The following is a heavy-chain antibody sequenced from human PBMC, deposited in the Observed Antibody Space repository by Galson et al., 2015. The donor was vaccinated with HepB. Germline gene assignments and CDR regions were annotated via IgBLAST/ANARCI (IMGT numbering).Heavy chain of an antibody. CDR3: ARERRRRDFYDSSGYNPNDK. D-gene: IGHD3-22*01. J-gene: IGHJ4*02. CDR1: GYIFTGYY. V-gene: IGHV1-2*02. CDR2: INPSSGGT. Sequence: SVKVSCKASGYIFTGYYMHWVRQAPGRGLEWVGWINPSSGGTNYALKFQDSVTMTRDTSISTAYMELSGLKSDDTAVYYCARERRRRDFYDSSGYNPNDKWGQGTLVTVSS.